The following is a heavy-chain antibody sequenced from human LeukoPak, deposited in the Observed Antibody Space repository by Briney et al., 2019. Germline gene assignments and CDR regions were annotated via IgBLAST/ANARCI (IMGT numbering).Heavy chain of an antibody. J-gene: IGHJ6*03. D-gene: IGHD6-13*01. Sequence: GGSLRLSCEASGFIFDDYGMSWVRQAPGKGLEWVSGINWNGGSIGYADSVKGRFTISRDNAKNSLYLQMNSLRVEDTALYHCARGADPSSSYPGPDHYYYYMDVWGKGTTVTVSS. CDR3: ARGADPSSSYPGPDHYYYYMDV. CDR2: INWNGGSI. V-gene: IGHV3-20*01. CDR1: GFIFDDYG.